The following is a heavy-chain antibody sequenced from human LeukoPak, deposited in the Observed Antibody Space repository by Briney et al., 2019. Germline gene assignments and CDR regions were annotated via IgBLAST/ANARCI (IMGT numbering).Heavy chain of an antibody. V-gene: IGHV1-18*04. Sequence: GASVKVSCKASGYTFTSYYMHWVRQAPGQGLEWMGWISAYNGNTNYAQKLQGRVTMTTDTSTSTAYMELRSLRSDDTAVYYCAREGLDYYGSGSYSYYFDYWGQGTLVTVSS. J-gene: IGHJ4*02. CDR3: AREGLDYYGSGSYSYYFDY. CDR2: ISAYNGNT. CDR1: GYTFTSYY. D-gene: IGHD3-10*01.